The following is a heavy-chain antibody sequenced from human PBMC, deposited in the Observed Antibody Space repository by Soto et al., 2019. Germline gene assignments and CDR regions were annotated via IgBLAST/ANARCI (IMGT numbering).Heavy chain of an antibody. D-gene: IGHD3-9*01. CDR3: ARVRTIKRPYYYYYGMAV. V-gene: IGHV4-31*03. CDR2: IYYSGST. J-gene: IGHJ6*02. CDR1: GGSISSGGYY. Sequence: SETLSLTCTVSGGSISSGGYYWSWIRQHPGKGLEWIGYIYYSGSTYYNPSLKSRVTISVDTSKNQFSLKLSSVTAADTAVYYCARVRTIKRPYYYYYGMAVWGQGTTVTVSS.